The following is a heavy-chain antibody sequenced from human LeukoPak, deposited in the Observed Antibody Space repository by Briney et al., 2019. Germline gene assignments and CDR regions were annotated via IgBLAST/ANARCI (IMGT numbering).Heavy chain of an antibody. V-gene: IGHV1-46*01. CDR2: INPNSGST. Sequence: ASVKVSCKASGYTFISYAMNWVRQAPGQGLEWMGLINPNSGSTNFAQKFQGRVTMTRDTSISTVYMELSRLRSDDTAVYYCARDKQLDWAHYHYCYMDVWGKETTVTVSS. CDR3: ARDKQLDWAHYHYCYMDV. CDR1: GYTFISYA. D-gene: IGHD6-13*01. J-gene: IGHJ6*03.